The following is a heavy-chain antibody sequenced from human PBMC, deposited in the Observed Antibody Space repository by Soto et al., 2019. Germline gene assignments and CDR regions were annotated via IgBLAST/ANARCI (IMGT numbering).Heavy chain of an antibody. Sequence: GASVKVSCKASGYTFTSYAMHWVRQAPGQGLEWMGIINPSGGSTSYAQKFQGRVTMTRDTSTSTVYMELSSLRSEDTAVYYCARDLTYYYGSGSYEASDYWGQGTLVPVSS. CDR1: GYTFTSYA. V-gene: IGHV1-46*03. D-gene: IGHD3-10*01. J-gene: IGHJ4*02. CDR2: INPSGGST. CDR3: ARDLTYYYGSGSYEASDY.